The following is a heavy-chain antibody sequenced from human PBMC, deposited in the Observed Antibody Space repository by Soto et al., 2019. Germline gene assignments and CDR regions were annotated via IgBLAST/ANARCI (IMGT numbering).Heavy chain of an antibody. CDR2: IIPIFGTA. CDR3: AGGSTAVVEMATISGFDY. Sequence: GASVKVSCKASGGTFSSYAISWVRQAPGQGLEWMGGIIPIFGTANYAQKFQGRVTITADESTSTAYMELSSLRSEDTAVYYCAGGSTAVVEMATISGFDYWGQGTLVTVSS. D-gene: IGHD5-12*01. J-gene: IGHJ4*02. CDR1: GGTFSSYA. V-gene: IGHV1-69*13.